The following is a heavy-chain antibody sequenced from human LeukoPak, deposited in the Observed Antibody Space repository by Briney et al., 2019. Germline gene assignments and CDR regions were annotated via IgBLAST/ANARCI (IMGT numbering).Heavy chain of an antibody. CDR3: ARAGIAVAGTVDY. J-gene: IGHJ4*02. CDR2: INHSGST. CDR1: GGSFSGYY. D-gene: IGHD6-19*01. V-gene: IGHV4-34*01. Sequence: PSEALSLTCAVYGGSFSGYYWSWIRQPPGKGLEWIGEINHSGSTNYNPSLKSRVTISVDTPKTQFSLKLSSVTAADTAVYYCARAGIAVAGTVDYWGQGTLVTVSS.